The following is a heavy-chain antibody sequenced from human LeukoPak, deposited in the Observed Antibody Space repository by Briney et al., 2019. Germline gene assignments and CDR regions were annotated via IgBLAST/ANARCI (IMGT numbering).Heavy chain of an antibody. CDR1: RFTFSSYA. CDR2: ISGSGGST. J-gene: IGHJ4*02. Sequence: GGSLRLSCAASRFTFSSYAMSWVRQAPGKGLEWVSAISGSGGSTYYADSLKGRFTISRDNSKNTLYLQMNSLRAEDTAVYYCAKGVIFWSGTYYFDYWGQGTLVTVSS. CDR3: AKGVIFWSGTYYFDY. V-gene: IGHV3-23*01. D-gene: IGHD3-3*01.